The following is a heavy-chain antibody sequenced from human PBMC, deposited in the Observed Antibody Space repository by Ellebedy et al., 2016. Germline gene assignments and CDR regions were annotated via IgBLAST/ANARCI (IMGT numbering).Heavy chain of an antibody. CDR3: ARDRGGREIDY. Sequence: GGSLRLSCAASGFTFSNAWMSWVRQAPGKGLEWVSSISSSSSYIYYADSVKGRFTISRDNAKNSLYLQMNSLRAEDTAVYYCARDRGGREIDYWGQGTLVTVSS. D-gene: IGHD5-24*01. CDR2: ISSSSSYI. CDR1: GFTFSNAW. J-gene: IGHJ4*02. V-gene: IGHV3-21*01.